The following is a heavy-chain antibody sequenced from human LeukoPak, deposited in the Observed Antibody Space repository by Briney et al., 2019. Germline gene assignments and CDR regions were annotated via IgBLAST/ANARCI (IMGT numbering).Heavy chain of an antibody. CDR3: ARVTGYMIQDYFDY. CDR1: GGSITSGSYY. J-gene: IGHJ4*02. D-gene: IGHD3-22*01. V-gene: IGHV4-61*02. CDR2: IYTSGST. Sequence: SETLSLTCTVSGGSITSGSYYWSWIRQPAGKGLEWIGRIYTSGSTDYNPSLKSRVTISRDTSKNQFSLKLSSVTAADTAVYYCARVTGYMIQDYFDYWGQGTLVTVSS.